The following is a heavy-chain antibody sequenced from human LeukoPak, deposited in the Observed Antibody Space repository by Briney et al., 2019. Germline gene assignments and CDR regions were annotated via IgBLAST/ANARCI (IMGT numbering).Heavy chain of an antibody. CDR2: ISGSGDST. J-gene: IGHJ4*02. CDR3: ARLDGYSYGIDY. Sequence: GGSLRLSCTASGFIFDTHTLTWVRQAPGKGLEWVASISGSGDSTNYGDSVKGRFTISRDNSKNTLYLQMNSLRAEDTAVYYCARLDGYSYGIDYWGQGTLVTVSS. CDR1: GFIFDTHT. V-gene: IGHV3-23*01. D-gene: IGHD5-18*01.